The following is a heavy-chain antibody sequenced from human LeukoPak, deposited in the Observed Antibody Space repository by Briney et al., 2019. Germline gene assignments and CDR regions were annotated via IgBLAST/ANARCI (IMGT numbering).Heavy chain of an antibody. D-gene: IGHD3-10*01. CDR3: ARIGGSGGGLDY. J-gene: IGHJ4*02. CDR1: GGSISSYY. Sequence: SETLSLTCTVSGGSISSYYWSWIRQPPGKGLEWIGCIYYSGSTNYNPSLKSRVTISVDTSKNQFSLKLSSVTAADTAVYYCARIGGSGGGLDYWGQGTLVTVSS. V-gene: IGHV4-59*01. CDR2: IYYSGST.